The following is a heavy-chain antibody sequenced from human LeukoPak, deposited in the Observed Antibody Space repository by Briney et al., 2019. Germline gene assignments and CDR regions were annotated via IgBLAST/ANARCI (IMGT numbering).Heavy chain of an antibody. Sequence: GASLRLSCAASGFTFSSYAMSWVRQAPGKGLEWVSVISGSSSSTYADAVKGRFTISRDNSKNTLYLQMTSLRVEDTAVYFCASAPVVGNAEAFWGQGTLVTVSS. CDR2: ISGSSSST. V-gene: IGHV3-23*01. J-gene: IGHJ4*02. CDR1: GFTFSSYA. CDR3: ASAPVVGNAEAF. D-gene: IGHD1-26*01.